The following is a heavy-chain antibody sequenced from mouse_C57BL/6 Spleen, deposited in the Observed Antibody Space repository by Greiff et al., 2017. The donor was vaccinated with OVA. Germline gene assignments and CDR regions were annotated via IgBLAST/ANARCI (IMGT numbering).Heavy chain of an antibody. CDR2: IDPSDSYT. CDR1: GYTFTSYW. D-gene: IGHD1-3*01. V-gene: IGHV1-69*01. CDR3: ARSSYFDY. Sequence: QVQLKQPGAELVMPGASVQLSCKASGYTFTSYWMHWVKQRPGQGLEWIGEIDPSDSYTNYNQKFKGKSTLTVDKSSSTAYMQLSSLTSEDSAVYYCARSSYFDYWGQGTTLTVSS. J-gene: IGHJ2*01.